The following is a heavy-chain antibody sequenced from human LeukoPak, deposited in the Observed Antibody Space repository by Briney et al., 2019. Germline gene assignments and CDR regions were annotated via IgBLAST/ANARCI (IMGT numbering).Heavy chain of an antibody. CDR1: GFTFSSYT. CDR2: ISSTNTYI. J-gene: IGHJ4*02. Sequence: PGGSLRLSCAAAGFTFSSYTMNWVRRAPGKGLEWVSSISSTNTYIYYADSVKGRFTMSRDNAKNSLYLQMNSLRVEDTAVYYCARGTLGVNPDIFEEWGQGTLVTVSS. CDR3: ARGTLGVNPDIFEE. V-gene: IGHV3-21*01. D-gene: IGHD1-26*01.